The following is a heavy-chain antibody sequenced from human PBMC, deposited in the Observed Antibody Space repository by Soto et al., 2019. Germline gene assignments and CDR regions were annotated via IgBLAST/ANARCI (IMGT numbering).Heavy chain of an antibody. CDR1: GFTFTSYA. CDR3: AKDAGYSSSWYRSEYFQH. D-gene: IGHD6-13*01. V-gene: IGHV3-23*01. J-gene: IGHJ1*01. Sequence: EVQLLESGGGLVQPGGSLRLSCAASGFTFTSYAMSGVRQAQGKGLEGVSAIGGSGGSKYYQDSVKGRFTISRDNSKNTLYLQMNSLRAEDTAVYYCAKDAGYSSSWYRSEYFQHWGQGTLVTVSS. CDR2: IGGSGGSK.